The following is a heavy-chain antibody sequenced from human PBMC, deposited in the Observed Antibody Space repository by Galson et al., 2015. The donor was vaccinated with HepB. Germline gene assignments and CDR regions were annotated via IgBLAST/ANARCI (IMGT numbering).Heavy chain of an antibody. Sequence: SLRLSCAASGFSFSTYNLNWVRQAPGKGLEWVSYITSSSGTTYYADSVKGRFTISRDNAKSSLYPQMNSLRAEDTAVYYCARVGRPWGQGTLVTVSS. J-gene: IGHJ5*02. CDR2: ITSSSGTT. CDR1: GFSFSTYN. V-gene: IGHV3-48*01. CDR3: ARVGRP.